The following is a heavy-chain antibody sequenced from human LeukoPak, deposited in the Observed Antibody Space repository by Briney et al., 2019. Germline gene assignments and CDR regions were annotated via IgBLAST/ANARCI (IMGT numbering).Heavy chain of an antibody. CDR3: ASLYSSGWYY. J-gene: IGHJ4*02. CDR2: IKQDGSEK. D-gene: IGHD6-19*01. CDR1: GLTFSSYC. Sequence: GGSLRLSCAASGLTFSSYCMSWVRQAPGKGLEWVANIKQDGSEKYYVDSVKGRFTISRDNAKNSLHLQMNSLRAEDTAVYYCASLYSSGWYYWGQGTLVTVSP. V-gene: IGHV3-7*01.